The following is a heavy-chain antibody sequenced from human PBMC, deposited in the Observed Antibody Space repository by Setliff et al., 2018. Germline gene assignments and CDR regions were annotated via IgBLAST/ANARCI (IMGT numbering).Heavy chain of an antibody. CDR2: IDHGGGS. CDR1: GGTLTDYF. J-gene: IGHJ6*03. D-gene: IGHD3-10*01. Sequence: LSLTCTVSGGTLTDYFWSWVRQPPGKRLEWIGDIDHGGGSSYNPSLQSRVTLSLDTSENEFSLRLTSVTAADTAVYFCARTINFLGSGTWGYMDVWGKGTTVTAP. CDR3: ARTINFLGSGTWGYMDV. V-gene: IGHV4-34*01.